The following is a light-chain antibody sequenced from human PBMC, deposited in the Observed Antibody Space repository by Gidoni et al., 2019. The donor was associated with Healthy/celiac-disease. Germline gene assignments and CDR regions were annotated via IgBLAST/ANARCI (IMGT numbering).Light chain of an antibody. Sequence: EIVMTQSPATLSVSPGERATLSCRASQSVSSNLAWYQQKPVQAPRLLLYGASTRATGIPARFRGSGSGTEFTLTISSLQSEDFAVYSCQQYNNWPSTTFGQGTKVEIK. CDR3: QQYNNWPSTT. J-gene: IGKJ1*01. CDR1: QSVSSN. V-gene: IGKV3-15*01. CDR2: GAS.